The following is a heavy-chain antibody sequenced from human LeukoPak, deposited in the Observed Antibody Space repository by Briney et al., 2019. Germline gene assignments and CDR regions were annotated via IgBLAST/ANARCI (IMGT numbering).Heavy chain of an antibody. CDR2: INRSGST. J-gene: IGHJ5*02. CDR3: AKVLIAAAGSNWFDP. V-gene: IGHV4-34*01. D-gene: IGHD6-13*01. Sequence: SETLSLTCAVYGASFSGYYWSWIRQPPGIGLEWIGEINRSGSTNYNPSLQSRVTISVDTSKNQFSLKMSSVTAADTAVYYCAKVLIAAAGSNWFDPWGQGTLVPVSS. CDR1: GASFSGYY.